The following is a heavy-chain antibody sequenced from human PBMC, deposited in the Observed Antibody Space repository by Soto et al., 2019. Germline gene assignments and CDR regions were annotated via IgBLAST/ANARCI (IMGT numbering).Heavy chain of an antibody. J-gene: IGHJ2*01. Sequence: QVQLVQSGDEVKKPGSSVKVSCPASGGTFSSYTISWVRQAPGQGLEWMGRIIPILGIANYAQKFQGRVTITADKSTSTAYMELSSLRSEDTAVYYCARDLPATTDLLEGWYFDLWGRGTLVTVSS. CDR3: ARDLPATTDLLEGWYFDL. V-gene: IGHV1-69*08. D-gene: IGHD3-3*01. CDR1: GGTFSSYT. CDR2: IIPILGIA.